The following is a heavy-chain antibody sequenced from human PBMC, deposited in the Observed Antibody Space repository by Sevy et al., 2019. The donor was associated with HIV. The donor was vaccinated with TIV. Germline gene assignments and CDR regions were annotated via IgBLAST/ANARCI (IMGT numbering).Heavy chain of an antibody. V-gene: IGHV3-23*01. Sequence: GGSLRLSCAASGFTFSSYAMSWLRQAPGKGLEWVSAISGSGGSTYYEDTAKGPFTISNGNSKNKLYLQMNSLRAEDTAVYHCAKFGLAVAVGLDYWGQGTLVTVSS. CDR2: ISGSGGST. CDR3: AKFGLAVAVGLDY. CDR1: GFTFSSYA. D-gene: IGHD6-19*01. J-gene: IGHJ4*02.